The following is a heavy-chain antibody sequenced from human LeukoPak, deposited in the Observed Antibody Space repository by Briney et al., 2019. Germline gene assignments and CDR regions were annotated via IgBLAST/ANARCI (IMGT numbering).Heavy chain of an antibody. CDR1: GYSISSGYY. Sequence: SETLSLTCTVSGYSISSGYYWSWIRQPAGKGLEWIGRIYTSGSTNYNPSLKSRVTISVDTSKNQFSLKLSSVTAADTAVYYCARGLAFSQLVYFDYWGQGTLVTVSS. V-gene: IGHV4-61*02. D-gene: IGHD6-6*01. CDR3: ARGLAFSQLVYFDY. J-gene: IGHJ4*02. CDR2: IYTSGST.